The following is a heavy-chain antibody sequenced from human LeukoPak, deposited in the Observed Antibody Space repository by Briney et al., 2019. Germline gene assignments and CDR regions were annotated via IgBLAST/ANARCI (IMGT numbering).Heavy chain of an antibody. Sequence: PSETLSLTCTVSGGSINNYYWSWIRQPPGKGLEWIGHIYYSGSTNYNPSLKNRVTMSVDTSKNQFSLNLTSVTAADTAVYYCARKGGTFDYWGQGTLVTVSS. CDR2: IYYSGST. V-gene: IGHV4-59*08. CDR3: ARKGGTFDY. J-gene: IGHJ4*02. CDR1: GGSINNYY. D-gene: IGHD2-15*01.